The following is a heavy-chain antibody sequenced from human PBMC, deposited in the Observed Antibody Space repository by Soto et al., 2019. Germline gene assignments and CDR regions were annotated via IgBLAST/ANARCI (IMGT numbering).Heavy chain of an antibody. Sequence: QVQLVQSGAEVKKPGASVKVSCKASGYTFTSYGISWVRQAPGQGLEWMGWISAYNGNTNYAQKLRGRVTMTTDTSTRSAYMAVRSEGSDDTAGYCCALAGVWGGHLVYYFDDWGQGTLVPVSS. J-gene: IGHJ4*02. D-gene: IGHD3-16*01. CDR2: ISAYNGNT. V-gene: IGHV1-18*01. CDR3: ALAGVWGGHLVYYFDD. CDR1: GYTFTSYG.